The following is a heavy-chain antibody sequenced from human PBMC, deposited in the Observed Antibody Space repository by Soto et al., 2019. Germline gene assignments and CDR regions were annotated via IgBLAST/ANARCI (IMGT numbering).Heavy chain of an antibody. CDR1: GFSLRTSGVG. V-gene: IGHV2-5*01. Sequence: SGPTLVNPNKTLTLTCIFSGFSLRTSGVGVGWIRQPPGKALEWLGFIYWNDDKRYSPSLKSRLTITKDTSKNQVVLTMTNMDPVDTATYYCAKSGSSGWYGWFDPWGQGTLVTVSS. CDR3: AKSGSSGWYGWFDP. D-gene: IGHD6-19*01. J-gene: IGHJ5*02. CDR2: IYWNDDK.